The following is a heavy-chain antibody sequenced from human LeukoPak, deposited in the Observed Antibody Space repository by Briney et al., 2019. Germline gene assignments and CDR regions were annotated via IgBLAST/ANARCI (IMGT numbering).Heavy chain of an antibody. CDR2: MNPNSGNT. J-gene: IGHJ5*02. D-gene: IGHD2-15*01. Sequence: ASVKVSCKASGYTFTSYDINWVRQATGQGLEWMGWMNPNSGNTGYAQKFQGRVTMTRNTSISTAYMELSSLRSEDTAVYYRARARRYCSGGSCYPNWFDPWGQGTLVTVSS. CDR3: ARARRYCSGGSCYPNWFDP. V-gene: IGHV1-8*01. CDR1: GYTFTSYD.